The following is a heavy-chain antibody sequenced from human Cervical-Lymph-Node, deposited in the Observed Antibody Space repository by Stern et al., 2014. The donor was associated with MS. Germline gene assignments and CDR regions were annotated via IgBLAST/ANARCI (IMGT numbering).Heavy chain of an antibody. CDR3: ARDGYGTNADYYGFDV. V-gene: IGHV3-21*01. Sequence: EVHLVESGGGLVKPGGSLRLSCEAAGFRFSNYDMNWVRQAPGKGLEWLSVISRTSSYIYYADSVKGRFTVSRDNAKNSLFLQIDSLRVEDTAVYYCARDGYGTNADYYGFDVWGQGTTVTVSS. CDR1: GFRFSNYD. D-gene: IGHD2-8*01. J-gene: IGHJ6*02. CDR2: ISRTSSYI.